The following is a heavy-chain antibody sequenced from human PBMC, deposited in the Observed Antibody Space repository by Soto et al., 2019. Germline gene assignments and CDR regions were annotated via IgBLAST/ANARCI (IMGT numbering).Heavy chain of an antibody. J-gene: IGHJ6*02. CDR2: INPKSAAT. V-gene: IGHV1-2*02. CDR1: GYSVSDYF. D-gene: IGHD1-26*01. Sequence: QVQLVQSGAEVKKSGASVKVSCKASGYSVSDYFIQWVRQAPGQGLEWVAWINPKSAATNYAKKFQGRGCLTWDTSFSTAYMELTRLRPDDTAVYYCARIKWGLDSYNGMHVWGQGTTGIVSS. CDR3: ARIKWGLDSYNGMHV.